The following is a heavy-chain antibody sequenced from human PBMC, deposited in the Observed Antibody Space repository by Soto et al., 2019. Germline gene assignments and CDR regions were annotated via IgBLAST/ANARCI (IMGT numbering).Heavy chain of an antibody. CDR2: ISGSGGST. J-gene: IGHJ4*02. Sequence: GGSLRLSCAASGFSFSSYAMSWVRQAPGKGLEWVSAISGSGGSTYYVDSVKGRFTISRDNSKNTLYLQMNSLRAEDTAVYYCAKDYDFWSGYPFDYWGQGTLVTVSS. CDR3: AKDYDFWSGYPFDY. CDR1: GFSFSSYA. D-gene: IGHD3-3*01. V-gene: IGHV3-23*01.